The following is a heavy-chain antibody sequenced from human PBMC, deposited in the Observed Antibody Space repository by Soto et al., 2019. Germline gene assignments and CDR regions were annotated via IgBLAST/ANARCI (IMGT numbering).Heavy chain of an antibody. J-gene: IGHJ4*02. D-gene: IGHD6-13*01. V-gene: IGHV4-59*01. Sequence: SETLSLTCTVSGGSISSYYWSWIRQPPGKGLEWIGYIYYSGGTNYNPSLKSRVTISVDTSKNQFSLKLSSVTAADTAVYYCARDKAGIAAAWGQGTLVTVSS. CDR2: IYYSGGT. CDR3: ARDKAGIAAA. CDR1: GGSISSYY.